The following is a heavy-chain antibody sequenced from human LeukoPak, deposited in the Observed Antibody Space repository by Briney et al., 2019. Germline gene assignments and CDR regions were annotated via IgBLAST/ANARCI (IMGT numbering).Heavy chain of an antibody. CDR3: AGKGAYYDFWSGYLYDYYMDV. CDR2: IDHSGST. D-gene: IGHD3-3*01. CDR1: GFSISSGYY. J-gene: IGHJ6*03. V-gene: IGHV4-38-2*01. Sequence: SETLSLTCAVSGFSISSGYYWGWIRQPPGKGLEWIGEIDHSGSTNYNPSLKSRVTISVDTSKNQFSLKLSSVTAADTAVYYCAGKGAYYDFWSGYLYDYYMDVWGKGTTVTVSS.